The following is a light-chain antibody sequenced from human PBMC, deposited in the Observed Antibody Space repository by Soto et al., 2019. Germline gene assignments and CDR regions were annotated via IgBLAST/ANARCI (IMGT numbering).Light chain of an antibody. J-gene: IGKJ1*01. CDR3: QQYYSSPRT. CDR2: AAS. Sequence: AIRITQSPSSFSASTGDRVTITCRASQGISSDLAWYQQKPGKAPKLLIYAASTLQRGVPSRFSGSGSGTDFTLTISCLQSEDFATYYCQQYYSSPRTFGQGTKVEIK. CDR1: QGISSD. V-gene: IGKV1-8*01.